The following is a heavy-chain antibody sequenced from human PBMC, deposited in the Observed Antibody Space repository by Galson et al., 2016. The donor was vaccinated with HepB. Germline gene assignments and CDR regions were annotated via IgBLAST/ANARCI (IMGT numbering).Heavy chain of an antibody. CDR3: ARSVKRGTALDYYYYGMDV. CDR2: INPNTGGT. CDR1: GYTFTAYY. D-gene: IGHD7-27*01. V-gene: IGHV1-2*02. Sequence: SVKVSCKASGYTFTAYYLDWVRQAPGQGLEWMGWINPNTGGTNYAQKFQGRVTMTRDTSISTVYMELSRLRSDDTAVYYCARSVKRGTALDYYYYGMDVWGKGTTVTVSS. J-gene: IGHJ6*04.